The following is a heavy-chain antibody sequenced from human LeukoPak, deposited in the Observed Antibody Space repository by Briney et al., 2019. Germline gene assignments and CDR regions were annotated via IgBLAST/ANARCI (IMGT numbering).Heavy chain of an antibody. D-gene: IGHD2-15*01. CDR3: ARGNEYTWWQ. CDR2: FHYSGST. V-gene: IGHV4-39*07. J-gene: IGHJ4*02. Sequence: SETLSLTCSVSGGSVSSSSYYWGWVRQPPGKGLEWIGSFHYSGSTYYNPSLKSRVTISGDTSKNQFSLKLTSVTAADTAIYYCARGNEYTWWQWSQGTLVTVSS. CDR1: GGSVSSSSYY.